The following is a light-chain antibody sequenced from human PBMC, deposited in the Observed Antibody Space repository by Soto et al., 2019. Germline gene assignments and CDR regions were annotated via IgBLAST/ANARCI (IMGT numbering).Light chain of an antibody. J-gene: IGKJ3*01. CDR1: QSLLHSNGYNY. Sequence: DIVMTQSPLSLPVTPGEPASISCRSSQSLLHSNGYNYLDWYLQKPGQSPQLLIYLGSNRASGVPERFRGSGSGTDFTLKISRVEAEDVGVYYCMQALQTAGFTFGPGTKVDIK. CDR2: LGS. V-gene: IGKV2-28*01. CDR3: MQALQTAGFT.